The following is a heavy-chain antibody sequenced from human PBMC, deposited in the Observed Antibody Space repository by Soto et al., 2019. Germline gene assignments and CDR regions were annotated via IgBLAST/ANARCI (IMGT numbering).Heavy chain of an antibody. V-gene: IGHV3-48*02. CDR1: GFIFSTYS. D-gene: IGHD3-3*01. CDR3: ARASQPVTIFGVLTTNNYFDS. J-gene: IGHJ5*01. Sequence: GGSLRLSCAASGFIFSTYSMNWVRQAPGKGLEWVSYISSTGNSIYYADSVKGRFTISRDSAKNSLFLQMNSLRDEDTAVYYCARASQPVTIFGVLTTNNYFDSWGLGTLVTVSS. CDR2: ISSTGNSI.